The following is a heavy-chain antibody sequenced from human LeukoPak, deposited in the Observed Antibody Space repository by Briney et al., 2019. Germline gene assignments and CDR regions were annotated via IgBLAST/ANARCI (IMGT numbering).Heavy chain of an antibody. Sequence: SVKVSCKASGGTFSSYAISWVRQAPGQGVEWMGGIVPIFGTANYAQKFQGRVTITADESTSTAYMELSSLRSEDTAVYYCARGSYGDPYYYYYYYMDVWGKGTTVTISS. CDR3: ARGSYGDPYYYYYYYMDV. CDR1: GGTFSSYA. J-gene: IGHJ6*03. D-gene: IGHD4-17*01. V-gene: IGHV1-69*13. CDR2: IVPIFGTA.